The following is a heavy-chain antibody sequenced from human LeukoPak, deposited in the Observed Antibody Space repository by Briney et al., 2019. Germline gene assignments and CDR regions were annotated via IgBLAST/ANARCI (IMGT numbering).Heavy chain of an antibody. CDR2: ISADGRNT. D-gene: IGHD2-15*01. CDR3: AKDSGWQLLRAEYFQH. CDR1: GFTFDNYA. J-gene: IGHJ1*01. Sequence: GGSLRLACAASGFTFDNYAIHWVRQVPGKSLEWVSLISADGRNTYYADSVKGRFTISRDNSRFSLYLQMRSLTTEDTAVYYCAKDSGWQLLRAEYFQHWGPGTLVTVSS. V-gene: IGHV3-43*02.